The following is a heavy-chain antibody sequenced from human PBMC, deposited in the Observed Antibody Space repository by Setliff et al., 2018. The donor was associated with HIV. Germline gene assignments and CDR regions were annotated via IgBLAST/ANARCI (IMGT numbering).Heavy chain of an antibody. CDR3: ASDYSSRHDAFDI. V-gene: IGHV4-34*01. CDR2: INQSGRT. CDR1: GGSFSDYY. D-gene: IGHD6-13*01. J-gene: IGHJ3*02. Sequence: SETLSLTCGLYGGSFSDYYWSWIRKTPGKGLEWIGEINQSGRTNNNPSLKSRITMSIDTSKNQFSLRLSSVTAADTAVYYCASDYSSRHDAFDIWGQGTVVTVSS.